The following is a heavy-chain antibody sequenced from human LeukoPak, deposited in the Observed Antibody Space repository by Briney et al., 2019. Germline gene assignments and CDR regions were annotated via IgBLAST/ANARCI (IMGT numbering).Heavy chain of an antibody. V-gene: IGHV4-34*01. J-gene: IGHJ4*02. D-gene: IGHD2-15*01. CDR2: INHSGST. CDR3: ARGNEYTWWQ. Sequence: SETLSLTCAVYGESFSGYYWSWIRQPPGKGLEWIGEINHSGSTNYNPSLKSRVTISVDKPKSQFSLKLTSVTAADTAIYYCARGNEYTWWQWSQGTLVTVSS. CDR1: GESFSGYY.